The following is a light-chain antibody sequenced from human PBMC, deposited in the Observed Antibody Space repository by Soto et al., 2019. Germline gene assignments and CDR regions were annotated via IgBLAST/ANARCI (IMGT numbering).Light chain of an antibody. CDR1: SSNIGAGYD. J-gene: IGLJ2*01. CDR3: QSYDSSLSGSGV. Sequence: QSVLTQPPSVSGAPGQRVTISCTGSSSNIGAGYDVHWYQQLPGTAPKLLIYGNNNRPSGVPDRFSGSKSGTSASLAITGLQAEDEADYYCQSYDSSLSGSGVFGGGTTLTVL. CDR2: GNN. V-gene: IGLV1-40*01.